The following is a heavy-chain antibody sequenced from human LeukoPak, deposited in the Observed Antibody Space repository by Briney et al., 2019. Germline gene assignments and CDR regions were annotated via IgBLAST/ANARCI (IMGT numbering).Heavy chain of an antibody. CDR1: GGSISSSTYY. CDR3: ARCTDMAPDAFDI. CDR2: IYYSWST. D-gene: IGHD2-15*01. J-gene: IGHJ3*02. V-gene: IGHV4-39*01. Sequence: SETLSLTCTVSGGSISSSTYYWGWIRQPPGKGLEWIGTIYYSWSTYYNPALKSRVTIYVDTSKKQFYLKLSSVAAADTAVYYCARCTDMAPDAFDIWGQGTMVTVSS.